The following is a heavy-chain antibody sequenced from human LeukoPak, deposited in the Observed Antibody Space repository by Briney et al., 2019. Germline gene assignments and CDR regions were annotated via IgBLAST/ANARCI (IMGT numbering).Heavy chain of an antibody. CDR3: ARATDYYDSSGYYFDY. CDR2: IIPIFGTA. D-gene: IGHD3-22*01. J-gene: IGHJ4*02. CDR1: GGTLSSYA. V-gene: IGHV1-69*13. Sequence: SVKLSCKASGGTLSSYAISWVRQAPGQGLEWMGGIIPIFGTANYAQKFQGRVTITADESTSTAYMELSSLRSEDTAVYYCARATDYYDSSGYYFDYWGQGTLVTVSS.